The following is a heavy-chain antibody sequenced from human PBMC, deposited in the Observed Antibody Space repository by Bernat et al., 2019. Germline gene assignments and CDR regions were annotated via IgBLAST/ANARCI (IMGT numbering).Heavy chain of an antibody. CDR1: GFTFSSYW. V-gene: IGHV3-74*01. Sequence: EGQLVESGGGLVQPGGSLRLSCAASGFTFSSYWMHWVRQAPGKGLVWVSRISSDGSSTSYVDSVKGRFTISRDNAKNTLYLQRNSLRVEDSAVYYCASETIAVAGDYYYGMDVWGQGTTVTVSS. CDR3: ASETIAVAGDYYYGMDV. J-gene: IGHJ6*02. D-gene: IGHD6-19*01. CDR2: ISSDGSST.